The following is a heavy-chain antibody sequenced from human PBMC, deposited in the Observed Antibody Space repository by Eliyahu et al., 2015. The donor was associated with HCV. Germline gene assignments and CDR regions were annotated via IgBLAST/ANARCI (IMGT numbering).Heavy chain of an antibody. D-gene: IGHD3-3*01. CDR2: IKQDGSEK. V-gene: IGHV3-7*05. CDR3: ARGVKGGDFWSAYYAFDI. Sequence: EGQLVESGGGLVQPGGSLRLSCAASGFPFSTFWXXWVRXAPGKGLEWVGNIKQDGSEKYYVDSVKGRFTISRDNAKNSLYLQMNSLRAEDTAVYYCARGVKGGDFWSAYYAFDIWGQGTMVTVSS. J-gene: IGHJ3*02. CDR1: GFPFSTFW.